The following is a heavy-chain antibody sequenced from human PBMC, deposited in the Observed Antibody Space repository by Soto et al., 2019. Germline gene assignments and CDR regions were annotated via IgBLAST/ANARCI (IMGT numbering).Heavy chain of an antibody. D-gene: IGHD3-10*01. V-gene: IGHV4-34*01. J-gene: IGHJ2*01. Sequence: QVRLQQWGAGLLKPSETLPLTCAVYGGSFSDYYWSWIRQPPGKGLEWIGEINHSGTTNYNPSLKSRVSISVETSKNPLSLKLNSVAAADTAVYYCAREVPARYFDLWGRGTTVTVSS. CDR3: AREVPARYFDL. CDR1: GGSFSDYY. CDR2: INHSGTT.